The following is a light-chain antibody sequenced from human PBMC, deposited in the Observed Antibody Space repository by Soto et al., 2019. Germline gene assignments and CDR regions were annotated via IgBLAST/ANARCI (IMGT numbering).Light chain of an antibody. J-gene: IGKJ5*01. CDR3: QQRSNWPPIT. Sequence: EIVLKPSPATLSLSPCERAALSCSASQSVKTFLVWYQQRPGQPPRLLIHDASHRAAGIPARFSGSGFGTDFTLTISSLEPEDAAVYYCQQRSNWPPITFGQGTRLE. CDR1: QSVKTF. CDR2: DAS. V-gene: IGKV3-11*01.